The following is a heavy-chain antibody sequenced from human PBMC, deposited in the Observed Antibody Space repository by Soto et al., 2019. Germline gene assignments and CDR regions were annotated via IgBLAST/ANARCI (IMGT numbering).Heavy chain of an antibody. CDR1: GFTFSSYA. CDR3: AKDHRDLLECFLSQIDY. V-gene: IGHV3-23*01. CDR2: ISGSGGST. Sequence: GGSLRLSCAASGFTFSSYAMSWVRQAPGKGLEWVSAISGSGGSTYYADSVKGRFTISRDNSKNTLYLQMNSLIAEDTAVYYCAKDHRDLLECFLSQIDYWGQGTLVTVSS. D-gene: IGHD3-3*01. J-gene: IGHJ4*02.